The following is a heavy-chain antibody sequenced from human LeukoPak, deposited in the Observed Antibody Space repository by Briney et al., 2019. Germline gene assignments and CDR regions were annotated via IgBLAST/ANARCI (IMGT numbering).Heavy chain of an antibody. Sequence: PSQTLSLTCTVSVGSISSGNYYWSWIRQPAGKGLERIARIYTSGSTNYNPSLKSRVTISVDTSKNQFSLKLSSVTAADTAVYYCARDLGRLYDPNYYYYMDVWGKGTTVTVSS. D-gene: IGHD3-16*01. CDR1: VGSISSGNYY. V-gene: IGHV4-61*02. J-gene: IGHJ6*03. CDR2: IYTSGST. CDR3: ARDLGRLYDPNYYYYMDV.